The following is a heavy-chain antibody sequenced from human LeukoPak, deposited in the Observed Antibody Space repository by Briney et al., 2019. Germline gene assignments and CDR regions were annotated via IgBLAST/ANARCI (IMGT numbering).Heavy chain of an antibody. CDR3: ARELSRDGYGEGGAYYYYGMDV. Sequence: GGALRHSCAASGFTFSDYYMSSIRPAPGKGGEWVSYINSSGSIIYYADTVKGRFTISRDNAKNSLYLKMNSLRAEDTAVYYCARELSRDGYGEGGAYYYYGMDVWSQGTTVTVSS. CDR2: INSSGSII. V-gene: IGHV3-11*01. J-gene: IGHJ6*02. D-gene: IGHD5-24*01. CDR1: GFTFSDYY.